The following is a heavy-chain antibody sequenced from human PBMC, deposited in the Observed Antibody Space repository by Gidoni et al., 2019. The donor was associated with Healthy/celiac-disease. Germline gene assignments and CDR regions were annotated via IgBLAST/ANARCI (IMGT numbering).Heavy chain of an antibody. V-gene: IGHV1-69*06. D-gene: IGHD3-10*01. J-gene: IGHJ3*02. Sequence: QVQLVQSGAEVKKPGSSVKVSCKASGGTFSSYAISWVRQAPGQGLEWMGGIIPIFGTANYAQKFQGRVTITADKSMSTAYMELSSLRSEDTAVYYCARVRITMVRGAPSDAFDIWGQGTMVTVSS. CDR3: ARVRITMVRGAPSDAFDI. CDR1: GGTFSSYA. CDR2: IIPIFGTA.